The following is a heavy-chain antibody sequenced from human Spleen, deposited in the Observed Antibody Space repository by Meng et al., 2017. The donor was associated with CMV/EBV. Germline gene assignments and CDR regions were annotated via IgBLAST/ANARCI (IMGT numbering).Heavy chain of an antibody. Sequence: GGSLRLSCAASGFTFSSYEMNWVRQAPGKGLEWVSYISSSGSTIYYADSVKGRFTISRDNSKNTLYLQMNSLRAEDTAVYYCAKDQGSIAAAGTDYWGQGTLVTVSS. CDR3: AKDQGSIAAAGTDY. D-gene: IGHD6-13*01. J-gene: IGHJ4*02. CDR2: ISSSGSTI. V-gene: IGHV3-48*03. CDR1: GFTFSSYE.